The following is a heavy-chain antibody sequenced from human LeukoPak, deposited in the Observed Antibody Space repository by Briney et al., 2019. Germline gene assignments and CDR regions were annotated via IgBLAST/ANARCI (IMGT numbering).Heavy chain of an antibody. J-gene: IGHJ4*02. CDR2: INHSGST. CDR1: GGSFSGYY. CDR3: ARGPYSSRHFDY. V-gene: IGHV4-34*01. Sequence: SETLSLTCAVYGGSFSGYYWSWIRQPPGKGLEWIGEINHSGSTNYNPSLKGRVTISVDTSKKQFSLKLSSVTAADTAVYYCARGPYSSRHFDYWGQGTLVTVSS. D-gene: IGHD6-13*01.